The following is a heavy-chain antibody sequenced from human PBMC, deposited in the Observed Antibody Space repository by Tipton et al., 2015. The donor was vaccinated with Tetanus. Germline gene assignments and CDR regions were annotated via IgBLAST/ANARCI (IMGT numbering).Heavy chain of an antibody. J-gene: IGHJ1*01. CDR2: ISWNSGSI. CDR3: AKVVAGPEGYGYFHH. Sequence: SLRLSCAASGFTFDDYAMHWVRQAPGKGLEWVSGISWNSGSIGYADSVKGRFTISRDNAKNSLYLQMNSLRAEDTALYYCAKVVAGPEGYGYFHHWGQGTLVTVSS. V-gene: IGHV3-9*01. CDR1: GFTFDDYA. D-gene: IGHD6-19*01.